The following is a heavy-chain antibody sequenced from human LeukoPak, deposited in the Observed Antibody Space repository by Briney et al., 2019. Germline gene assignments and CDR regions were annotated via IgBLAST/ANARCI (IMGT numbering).Heavy chain of an antibody. CDR1: GGSISSYY. V-gene: IGHV4-4*07. D-gene: IGHD3-9*01. CDR2: IYTSGST. CDR3: AGDSLTGYPTYYYGMDV. Sequence: PSETLSLTCTVSGGSISSYYWSWIRQPAGKGLEWVGRIYTSGSTNYNPSLKSRVTMSVDTSKNQFSLKLSSVTAADAAVYYCAGDSLTGYPTYYYGMDVWGQGTTVTVSS. J-gene: IGHJ6*02.